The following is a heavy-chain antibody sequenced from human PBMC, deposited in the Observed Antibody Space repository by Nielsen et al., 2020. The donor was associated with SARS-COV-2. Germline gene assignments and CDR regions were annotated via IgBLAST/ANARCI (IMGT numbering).Heavy chain of an antibody. CDR3: VRVRDDGHYYDTGPFDY. V-gene: IGHV3-74*01. J-gene: IGHJ4*02. Sequence: GGSLRLSCAGSGFTFSSYYMNWVRQAPGEGLMWVSRINSDGSRSAYADAVKSRFTISRDNARDTLSLQMNSLSAEDTAVYYCVRVRDDGHYYDTGPFDYWGQGALVTVSS. D-gene: IGHD3-22*01. CDR1: GFTFSSYY. CDR2: INSDGSRS.